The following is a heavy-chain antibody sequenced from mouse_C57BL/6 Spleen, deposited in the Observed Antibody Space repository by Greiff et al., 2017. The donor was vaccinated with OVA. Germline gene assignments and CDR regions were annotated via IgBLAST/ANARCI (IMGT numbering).Heavy chain of an antibody. J-gene: IGHJ3*01. D-gene: IGHD2-3*01. Sequence: QVQLQQPGAELVMPGASVKLSCKASGYTFTSYWMHWVKQRPGQGLEWIGEIDPSDSYTNYNQKFKCKSTLTVDKSSSTAYMQLSSLTSDDSAVYYCARNDGRFAYWGQGTLVTVSA. CDR3: ARNDGRFAY. CDR2: IDPSDSYT. CDR1: GYTFTSYW. V-gene: IGHV1-69*01.